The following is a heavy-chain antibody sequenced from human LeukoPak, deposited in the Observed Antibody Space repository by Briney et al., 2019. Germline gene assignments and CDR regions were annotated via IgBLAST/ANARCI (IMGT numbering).Heavy chain of an antibody. Sequence: SQTLSLTCTVSGGSISSGGYYWSWIRQHPGKGLEWIGYIYYSGSTYYSPSLKSRVTISVDTSKNQFSLKLSSVTAADTAVYYCARDSPAGSGPIISIAFDIWGQGTMVTVSS. CDR1: GGSISSGGYY. J-gene: IGHJ3*02. CDR2: IYYSGST. D-gene: IGHD3-10*01. V-gene: IGHV4-31*03. CDR3: ARDSPAGSGPIISIAFDI.